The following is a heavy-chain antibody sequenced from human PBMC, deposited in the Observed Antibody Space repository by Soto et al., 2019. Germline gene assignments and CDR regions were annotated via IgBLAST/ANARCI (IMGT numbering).Heavy chain of an antibody. CDR3: AREKPYSSSWYHDY. CDR1: GGSFSGYY. D-gene: IGHD6-13*01. CDR2: INHSGTT. Sequence: SETLSLTCVVYGGSFSGYYWSWIRQPPGKGLEWIGEINHSGTTIYNPSLKSRVTISVDTSKNQFSLKLSSVTAADTAVYYCAREKPYSSSWYHDYWGQGTLVTVSS. V-gene: IGHV4-34*01. J-gene: IGHJ4*02.